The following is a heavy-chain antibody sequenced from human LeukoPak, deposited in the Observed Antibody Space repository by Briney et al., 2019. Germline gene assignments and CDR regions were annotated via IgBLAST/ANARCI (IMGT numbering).Heavy chain of an antibody. CDR1: GFTFSSYA. CDR3: AKGKSSSGWDY. V-gene: IGHV3-23*01. Sequence: GGSLRLSCAASGFTFSSYAISWVRQAPGKGLEWVSAFSGSTGSTYYADSVKGRFTISRDNSKNTLHLQMNSLRAEDTAVYYCAKGKSSSGWDYWGQGTLVTVSS. CDR2: FSGSTGST. J-gene: IGHJ4*02. D-gene: IGHD6-19*01.